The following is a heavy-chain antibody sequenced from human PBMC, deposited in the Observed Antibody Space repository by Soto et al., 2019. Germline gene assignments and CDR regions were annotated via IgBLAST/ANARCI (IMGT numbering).Heavy chain of an antibody. J-gene: IGHJ4*02. CDR1: GYTFTGYY. CDR3: ARSNSSWYYFDY. V-gene: IGHV1-2*04. CDR2: INPNSGGT. Sequence: ASVKVSCKASGYTFTGYYMHWVRQAPGQGLEWMGWINPNSGGTNYAQKFQGWVTMTRETSISTAYMELSRLRSDDTAVYYCARSNSSWYYFDYWGQGTLVTVSS. D-gene: IGHD6-13*01.